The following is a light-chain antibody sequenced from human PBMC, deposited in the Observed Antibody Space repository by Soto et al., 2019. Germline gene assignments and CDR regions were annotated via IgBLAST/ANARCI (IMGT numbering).Light chain of an antibody. V-gene: IGKV3-11*01. CDR1: QSVSSY. Sequence: EIVLTQSPATLYLSPGERATLSCRASQSVSSYLAWYQQKPGQAPRLLIYDASNRATGIPARFSGSGSGTDFTLTISSLEPEDFAVYYCQQRSNLLTFGGGTKV. CDR3: QQRSNLLT. J-gene: IGKJ4*01. CDR2: DAS.